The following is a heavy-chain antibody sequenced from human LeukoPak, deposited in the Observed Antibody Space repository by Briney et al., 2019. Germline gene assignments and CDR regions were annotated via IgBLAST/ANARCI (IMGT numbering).Heavy chain of an antibody. Sequence: PSETLSLTCTVSGGSISSYSWSWIRQPPGKGLEWIGYIYHSGSTYYNPSLKSRVTISVDRSKNQFSLKLSSVTAADTAVYYCARGGNYGGNDYWGQGTLVTVSS. CDR3: ARGGNYGGNDY. V-gene: IGHV4-30-2*01. J-gene: IGHJ4*02. CDR2: IYHSGST. CDR1: GGSISSYS. D-gene: IGHD4-17*01.